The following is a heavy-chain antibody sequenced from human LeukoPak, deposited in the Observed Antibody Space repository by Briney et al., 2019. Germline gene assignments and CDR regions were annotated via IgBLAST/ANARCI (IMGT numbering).Heavy chain of an antibody. CDR1: GGTFSSYA. CDR3: ATYPVFGVVHLYYYYYYMDV. CDR2: IIPIFGTA. Sequence: SVKVSCKASGGTFSSYAISWVRQAPGQGLEWMGGIIPIFGTANYAQKFQGRVTITADESTSTAYMELSSLRSEDTAVYYCATYPVFGVVHLYYYYYYMDVWGKGTTVTVPS. D-gene: IGHD3-3*01. V-gene: IGHV1-69*13. J-gene: IGHJ6*03.